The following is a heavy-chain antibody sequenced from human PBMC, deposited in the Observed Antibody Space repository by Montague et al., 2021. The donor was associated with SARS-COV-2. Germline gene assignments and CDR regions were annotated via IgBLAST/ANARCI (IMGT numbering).Heavy chain of an antibody. J-gene: IGHJ4*02. Sequence: SETLSLTCTVSGGSISSSSYFWGWIRQPAGKGLEWIGSIYYSGXTXYXXXXKXRVTISVDTSKNQFSLKLRSVTAADTAVFHCARKTSRGLTIFGVVTASYCFDYWGQGTLVTVSS. CDR1: GGSISSSSYF. CDR2: IYYSGXT. V-gene: IGHV4-39*01. CDR3: ARKTSRGLTIFGVVTASYCFDY. D-gene: IGHD3-3*01.